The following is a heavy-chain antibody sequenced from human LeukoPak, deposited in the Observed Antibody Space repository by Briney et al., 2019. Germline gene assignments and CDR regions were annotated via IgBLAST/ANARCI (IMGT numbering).Heavy chain of an antibody. J-gene: IGHJ6*02. Sequence: GGSLRLSCAASGFTFDDYAMHWVRQVPGKGLEWVSLISGDGVNTYYGDSVKGRFTISRDNSKNSLYLQMNSLRTEDTAFYYCAKDIRSWTTLYYFFYYGMDVWGQGTTVTVSS. V-gene: IGHV3-43*02. D-gene: IGHD3/OR15-3a*01. CDR2: ISGDGVNT. CDR3: AKDIRSWTTLYYFFYYGMDV. CDR1: GFTFDDYA.